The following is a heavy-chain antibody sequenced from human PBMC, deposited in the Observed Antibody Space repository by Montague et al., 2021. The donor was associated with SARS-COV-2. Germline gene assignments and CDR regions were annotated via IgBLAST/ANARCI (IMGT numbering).Heavy chain of an antibody. V-gene: IGHV4-59*01. CDR2: IYHTGST. J-gene: IGHJ5*02. Sequence: SETLSLTCNVSGGSMDFFYWSWVRQPPGKRPEWIGYIYHTGSTKYNPSLRSRVTISIDTATRHLSLSLTSVTAADTGVYYCVNHGVGSGPVGWFGPWGPGIFVTVSS. D-gene: IGHD3-3*01. CDR1: GGSMDFFY. CDR3: VNHGVGSGPVGWFGP.